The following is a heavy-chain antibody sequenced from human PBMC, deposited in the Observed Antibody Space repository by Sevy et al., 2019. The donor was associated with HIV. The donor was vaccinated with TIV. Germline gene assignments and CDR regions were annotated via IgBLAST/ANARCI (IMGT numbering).Heavy chain of an antibody. D-gene: IGHD4-17*01. CDR3: ARPYDYGDYYRMDV. Sequence: GGSLRLSCAASGFTFSSYAMHWVRQAPGKGLEWVAVISYDGSNKYYADSVKGRFTISRDNSKNTLYLQMNSLRAEDTAVYYCARPYDYGDYYRMDVWGQGTTVTVSS. CDR2: ISYDGSNK. J-gene: IGHJ6*02. CDR1: GFTFSSYA. V-gene: IGHV3-30*04.